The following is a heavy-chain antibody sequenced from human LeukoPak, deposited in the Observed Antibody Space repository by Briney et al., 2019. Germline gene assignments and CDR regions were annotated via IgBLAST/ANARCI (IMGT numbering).Heavy chain of an antibody. V-gene: IGHV3-21*01. D-gene: IGHD3-10*01. Sequence: RAGGSLRLSCVASGFNFVIYAMSWVRQAPGKGLEWLSAISRHDDYIYYAASVRGRFTISRDNARNSLFLQMNSLRVDDTAVYFCARDLSFGAPVAFDIWGQGTMVTVAS. J-gene: IGHJ3*02. CDR3: ARDLSFGAPVAFDI. CDR1: GFNFVIYA. CDR2: ISRHDDYI.